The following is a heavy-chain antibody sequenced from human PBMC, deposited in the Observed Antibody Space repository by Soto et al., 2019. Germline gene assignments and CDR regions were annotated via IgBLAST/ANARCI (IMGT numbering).Heavy chain of an antibody. CDR2: IYYSGST. J-gene: IGHJ2*01. Sequence: QVQLQESGPGLVKPSQTLSLTCTVSGGSISSGDYYWSWIRQHPGKGLEWIGYIYYSGSTYYNPSLKSRVTISVDTSKNQFSLKLNSVTAADTAVYYCAREGLAYCGGVCYSTGGEGYFDLWGRGTLVTVSS. CDR1: GGSISSGDYY. D-gene: IGHD2-21*02. CDR3: AREGLAYCGGVCYSTGGEGYFDL. V-gene: IGHV4-31*03.